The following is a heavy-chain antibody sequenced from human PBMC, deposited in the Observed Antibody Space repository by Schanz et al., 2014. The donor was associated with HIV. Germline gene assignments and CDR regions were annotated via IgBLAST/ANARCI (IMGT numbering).Heavy chain of an antibody. CDR3: ARDLLGGSDGYYYYYGMDV. J-gene: IGHJ6*02. CDR1: GLTFSSSI. CDR2: ISYDGSNK. Sequence: QVQLVESGGGVVQPGRSLRLSCTASGLTFSSSIMHWVRQAPGKGLEWVAVISYDGSNKYYADSVKGRFTISRDNSKNTLYLQMNSLRAEDTAVYYCARDLLGGSDGYYYYYGMDVWGQGTTVTVSS. D-gene: IGHD1-26*01. V-gene: IGHV3-30*03.